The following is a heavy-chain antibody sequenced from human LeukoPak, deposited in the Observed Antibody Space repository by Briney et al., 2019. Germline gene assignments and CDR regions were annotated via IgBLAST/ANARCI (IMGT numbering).Heavy chain of an antibody. V-gene: IGHV5-51*01. CDR2: IYPGDSDT. CDR1: GXSFTSYW. D-gene: IGHD2-15*01. CDR3: ASGYCSGGSCSPFDY. Sequence: GESLKISCKGSGXSFTSYWIGWVRQMPGKGLEWMGLIYPGDSDTRYSPSFQGQVTISADKSISTAYLQWSSLKASDTAMYYCASGYCSGGSCSPFDYWGQGTLVTVSS. J-gene: IGHJ4*02.